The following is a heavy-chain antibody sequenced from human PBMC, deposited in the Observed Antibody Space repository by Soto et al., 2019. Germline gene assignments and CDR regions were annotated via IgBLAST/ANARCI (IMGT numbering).Heavy chain of an antibody. CDR1: GYTFTSYG. Sequence: QVQLVQSGAEVKKPGASVKVSCKASGYTFTSYGISWVRQAPGQGLEWMGWISAYNGNTNYAQKLQGRVTMTTDTSTSTAYMELRSLRSDDTVVYYCARDRGLLRFLEWLPHYYYCGMDVWGQGTTVTVSS. V-gene: IGHV1-18*01. CDR2: ISAYNGNT. J-gene: IGHJ6*02. CDR3: ARDRGLLRFLEWLPHYYYCGMDV. D-gene: IGHD3-3*01.